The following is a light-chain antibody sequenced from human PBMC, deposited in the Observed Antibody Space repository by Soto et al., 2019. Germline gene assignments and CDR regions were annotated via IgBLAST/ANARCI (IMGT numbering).Light chain of an antibody. V-gene: IGLV2-14*03. CDR2: DVT. CDR3: SSYTPTRHYV. Sequence: SEAASVCGARGQSFAISFTGSSSDVGGYNYVSWYQHHPGKAPKLMIYDVTNRPSGVSDRFSGSKSGNTASLTISGLQAEDEADYYCSSYTPTRHYVFGTGT. CDR1: SSDVGGYNY. J-gene: IGLJ1*01.